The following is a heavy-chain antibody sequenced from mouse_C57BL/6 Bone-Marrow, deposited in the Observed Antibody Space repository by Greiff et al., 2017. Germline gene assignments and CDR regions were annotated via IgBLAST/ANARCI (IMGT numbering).Heavy chain of an antibody. CDR1: GYTFTSYW. V-gene: IGHV1-74*01. CDR2: FHPSDSDT. CDR3: AMEGVLRKFAY. D-gene: IGHD5-1*01. Sequence: QVQLQQPGAELVKPGASVKVSCKASGYTFTSYWMHWVKQRPGQGLEWIGRFHPSDSDTNYNQKFKGKATLTVDKSSSTAYMQLSSLTSEDSAVDYCAMEGVLRKFAYWGQGTLVTVSA. J-gene: IGHJ3*01.